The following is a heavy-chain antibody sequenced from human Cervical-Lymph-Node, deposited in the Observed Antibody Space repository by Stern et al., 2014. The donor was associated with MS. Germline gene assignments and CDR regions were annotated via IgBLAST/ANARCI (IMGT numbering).Heavy chain of an antibody. J-gene: IGHJ4*01. CDR3: ARDKGMFFL. D-gene: IGHD2/OR15-2a*01. CDR1: GGSITNYY. CDR2: IYYSGST. Sequence: QVQLQESAPGLVKPSETLSLTCTVSGGSITNYYCSWIRQPPGKGLELIGYIYYSGSTNYNPSLKSRVTISVDTSKNQFSLKLSSVTAADTAVYYCARDKGMFFLWGQGTLVTVSS. V-gene: IGHV4-59*01.